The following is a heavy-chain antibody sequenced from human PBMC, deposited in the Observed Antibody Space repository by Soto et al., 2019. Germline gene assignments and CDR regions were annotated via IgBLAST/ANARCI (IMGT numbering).Heavy chain of an antibody. CDR2: SYYSGST. CDR3: ARGSVVAATLFDY. Sequence: ETLSLTCTVSGGSISSYYWSWIRQPPGKGLEWIGYSYYSGSTNYNPSLKSRVTISVDTSKNQFSLKLSSVTAADTAVYYCARGSVVAATLFDYWGQGTLVTVSS. D-gene: IGHD2-15*01. J-gene: IGHJ4*02. V-gene: IGHV4-59*12. CDR1: GGSISSYY.